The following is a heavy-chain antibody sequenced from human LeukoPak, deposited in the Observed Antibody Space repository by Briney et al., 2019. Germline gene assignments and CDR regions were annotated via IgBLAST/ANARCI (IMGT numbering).Heavy chain of an antibody. V-gene: IGHV1-69*06. D-gene: IGHD3-10*01. CDR2: IILIFGTA. J-gene: IGHJ3*02. Sequence: GSSVKVSCKASGGTFSSYAISWVRQAPGQGLEWMGGIILIFGTANYAQKFQGRVTITADKSTSTAYMELSSLRSEDTAVYYCARQTTMVRGVFDAFDIWGQGTMVTVSS. CDR3: ARQTTMVRGVFDAFDI. CDR1: GGTFSSYA.